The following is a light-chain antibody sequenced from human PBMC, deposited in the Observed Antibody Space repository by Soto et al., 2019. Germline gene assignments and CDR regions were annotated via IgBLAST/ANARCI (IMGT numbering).Light chain of an antibody. CDR3: AAWDDSLSGWV. CDR2: SNN. V-gene: IGLV1-47*02. J-gene: IGLJ3*02. Sequence: QSVLTQPPSASGTPGQRVTISCSGSSSNIGSNYVYWYQQLPGTAPKHLIYSNNQRPSGVPDRFSGSKSGTSASLAISGLRSEDDADYYCAAWDDSLSGWVFGGGTKLTVL. CDR1: SSNIGSNY.